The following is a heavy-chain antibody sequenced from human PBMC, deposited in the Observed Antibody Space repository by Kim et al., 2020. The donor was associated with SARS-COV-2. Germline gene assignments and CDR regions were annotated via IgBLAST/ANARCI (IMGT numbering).Heavy chain of an antibody. CDR2: INHSGIT. V-gene: IGHV4-34*01. CDR3: ATNSEDY. J-gene: IGHJ4*02. D-gene: IGHD7-27*01. Sequence: SETLSLTCAVYGGSFTNYYWIWMRQPPGKGLEWIGEINHSGITNYHPSLKSRVSISVDASRKQFSLTLTSMTAADTAVYYCATNSEDYWGQGTLVTVS. CDR1: GGSFTNYY.